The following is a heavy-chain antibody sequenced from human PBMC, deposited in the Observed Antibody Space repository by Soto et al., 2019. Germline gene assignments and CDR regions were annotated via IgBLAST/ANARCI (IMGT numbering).Heavy chain of an antibody. CDR2: IYPGYSDT. V-gene: IGHV5-51*01. Sequence: GESLKISCKGSGYSFTSYWIGWVRQMPGKGLEWMGIIYPGYSDTRYSPSFQGQVTISVDKSISTAYLQWSSLDSSDTAMYYCAKSSANYLYYFDYWGLGTLVTVSS. CDR1: GYSFTSYW. D-gene: IGHD4-4*01. J-gene: IGHJ4*02. CDR3: AKSSANYLYYFDY.